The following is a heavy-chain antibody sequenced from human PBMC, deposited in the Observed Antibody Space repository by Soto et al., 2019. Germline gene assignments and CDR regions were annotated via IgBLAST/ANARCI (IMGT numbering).Heavy chain of an antibody. CDR1: GFTFSSYE. J-gene: IGHJ4*02. CDR3: AREEMATTRY. D-gene: IGHD5-12*01. CDR2: ISSSGSTI. Sequence: HPGGSLRLSCAASGFTFSSYEMNWVRQAPGKGLEWVSYISSSGSTIYYADSVKGRFTISRDNAKNSLYLQMNSLRAEDTAVYYCAREEMATTRYWGQGTLVTVSS. V-gene: IGHV3-48*03.